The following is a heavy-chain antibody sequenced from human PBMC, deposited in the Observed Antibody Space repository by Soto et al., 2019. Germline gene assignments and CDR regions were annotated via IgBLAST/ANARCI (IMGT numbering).Heavy chain of an antibody. D-gene: IGHD6-6*01. CDR2: IIPIFGTA. J-gene: IGHJ5*02. Sequence: QVQLVQSGAEVKKPGSSVKVSCKASGGTFSSYAISWVRQAPGQGLEWMGGIIPIFGTANYAQKFQGRVTITADESTSTDYLELSRLRSEDTAVYYCARDYSSSSTWFDTWGQGTLFTVSS. V-gene: IGHV1-69*01. CDR1: GGTFSSYA. CDR3: ARDYSSSSTWFDT.